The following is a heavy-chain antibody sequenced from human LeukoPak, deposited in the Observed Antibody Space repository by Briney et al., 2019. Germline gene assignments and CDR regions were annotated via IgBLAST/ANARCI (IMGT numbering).Heavy chain of an antibody. J-gene: IGHJ4*02. V-gene: IGHV3-9*01. CDR2: ISWNSGSI. Sequence: GGSLRLSCAASGFTFDDYAMHWVRQAPGKGLEWVSGISWNSGSIGYADSVKGRFTISRDNAKNSLYLQMNGLRAEDTALYYCAKDIGVYSSGLFDYWGQGTLVTVSS. CDR1: GFTFDDYA. D-gene: IGHD6-19*01. CDR3: AKDIGVYSSGLFDY.